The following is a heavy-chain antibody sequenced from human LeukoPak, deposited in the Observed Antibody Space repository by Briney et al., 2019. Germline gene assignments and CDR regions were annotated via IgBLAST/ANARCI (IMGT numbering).Heavy chain of an antibody. J-gene: IGHJ5*02. CDR3: ARNLAVGPPWWFDP. V-gene: IGHV1-69*13. Sequence: ASVTVSCTASGGTFSSYAISWVRQAPGQGLEWMGGIIPIFGTANYARKFQGRVTITADESTSTAYMELSSLRSEDTAVYYCARNLAVGPPWWFDPWGQGTLVTVSS. CDR2: IIPIFGTA. CDR1: GGTFSSYA. D-gene: IGHD6-19*01.